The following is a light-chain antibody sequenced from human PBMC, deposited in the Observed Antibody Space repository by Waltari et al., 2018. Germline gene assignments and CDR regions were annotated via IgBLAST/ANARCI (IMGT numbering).Light chain of an antibody. CDR2: DAS. J-gene: IGKJ2*01. CDR3: QQYDNWPLT. CDR1: QTVNNH. V-gene: IGKV3-15*01. Sequence: EKVMTQSPATLSVSPGERATRSCRASQTVNNHLAWYQRKPSQAPRLLIYDASTRATGIPARFSGGGSGTEFTLSISSLQSEDFAVYYCQQYDNWPLTFGLGTKLEIK.